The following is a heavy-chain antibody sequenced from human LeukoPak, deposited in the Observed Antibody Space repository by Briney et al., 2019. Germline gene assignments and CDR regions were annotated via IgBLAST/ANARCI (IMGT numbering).Heavy chain of an antibody. J-gene: IGHJ6*03. CDR1: GGSFSGYY. CDR3: ARGPDYYGSGSYLRVYYYYYMDV. V-gene: IGHV4-34*01. D-gene: IGHD3-10*01. Sequence: SETLSLTCAVYGGSFSGYYWSWIRQPPGKGLEWIGEINHSGSTNYNPSLKSRVTISVDTSKNQFSLKLSSVTAADTAVYYCARGPDYYGSGSYLRVYYYYYMDVWGKGTTVTVSS. CDR2: INHSGST.